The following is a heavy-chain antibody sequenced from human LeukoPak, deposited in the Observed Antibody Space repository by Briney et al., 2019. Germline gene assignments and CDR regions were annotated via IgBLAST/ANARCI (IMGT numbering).Heavy chain of an antibody. D-gene: IGHD1-26*01. CDR1: GFTFDDYA. V-gene: IGHV3-9*01. Sequence: GRSLRLSCAASGFTFDDYAMHWVRQAPGKGLEWVSGISWNSGSIGYADSVKGRFTISRDNAKNSLYLQMNSLRAEDTALYYCAKDSSYWELLIGYWGQGTLVTVSS. CDR2: ISWNSGSI. J-gene: IGHJ4*02. CDR3: AKDSSYWELLIGY.